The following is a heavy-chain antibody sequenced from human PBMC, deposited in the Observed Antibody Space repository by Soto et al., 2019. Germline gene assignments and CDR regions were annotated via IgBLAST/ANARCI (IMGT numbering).Heavy chain of an antibody. D-gene: IGHD3-16*01. CDR2: ISASGGRT. CDR1: GLTFTNYA. Sequence: HPGGSLRLSCGASGLTFTNYAINWVRQAPGRGLEWVSGISASGGRTYYADSVKGRFTSSRDNSKNTVFLQMNSLRAEDTAVYYCAGDTYGGAFDIWGQGTMVTVSS. CDR3: AGDTYGGAFDI. V-gene: IGHV3-23*01. J-gene: IGHJ3*02.